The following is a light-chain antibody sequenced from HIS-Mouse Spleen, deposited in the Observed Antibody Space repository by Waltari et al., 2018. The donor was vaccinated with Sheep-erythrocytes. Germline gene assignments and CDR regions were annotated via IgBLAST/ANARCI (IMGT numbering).Light chain of an antibody. Sequence: DIQMTQSPSSVSASVGDRVTITCRASQGISSWLVWYQQKPGKAPKLLIYAASSLQSGVPSMFSGRGSGTDFTLTISSLQPEDFATYYCQQANSFPLSFGGGTKVEIK. CDR2: AAS. CDR3: QQANSFPLS. J-gene: IGKJ4*01. CDR1: QGISSW. V-gene: IGKV1-12*01.